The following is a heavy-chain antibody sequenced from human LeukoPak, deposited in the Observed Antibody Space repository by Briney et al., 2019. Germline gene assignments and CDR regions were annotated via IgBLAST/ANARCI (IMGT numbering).Heavy chain of an antibody. J-gene: IGHJ6*02. CDR3: ARAVVPAAPYYYYGMDV. V-gene: IGHV3-9*01. D-gene: IGHD2-2*01. Sequence: GGSLRLSCAASGFTFDDYAMHWVRQAPGKGLEWVSGISWNSGSIGYADSVKGRFTISRDNAKNSLYLQMNSLRAEDTALYYCARAVVPAAPYYYYGMDVWGQGTTVTVSS. CDR2: ISWNSGSI. CDR1: GFTFDDYA.